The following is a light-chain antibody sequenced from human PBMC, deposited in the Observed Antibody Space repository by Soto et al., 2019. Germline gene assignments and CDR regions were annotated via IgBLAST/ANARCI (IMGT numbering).Light chain of an antibody. CDR3: SSYTGHNNLLV. V-gene: IGLV2-8*01. J-gene: IGLJ1*01. Sequence: QSALTQPPSASGSPGQSVTISCSGTSSDIGGYRYVSWYQHYAAHAPHLIISDVNKRPSGVPDLFSASKSSNTASLTVSGLHAEEEAEYYGSSYTGHNNLLVFGSGTKVTVL. CDR2: DVN. CDR1: SSDIGGYRY.